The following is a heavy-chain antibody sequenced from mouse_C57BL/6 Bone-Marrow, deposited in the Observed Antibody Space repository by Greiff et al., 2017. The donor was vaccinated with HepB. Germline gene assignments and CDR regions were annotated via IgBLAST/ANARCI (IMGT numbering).Heavy chain of an antibody. D-gene: IGHD2-4*01. Sequence: QVQLQQSGAELVRPGASVKLSCKASGYTFTDYYINWVKQRPGQGLEWIARIYPGSGNTYYNEKFKGKATLTAEKSSSTAYMQLSSLTSEDSAVYFCARGIYYDYDDGGRDFDYWGQGTTLTVSS. CDR3: ARGIYYDYDDGGRDFDY. J-gene: IGHJ2*01. V-gene: IGHV1-76*01. CDR1: GYTFTDYY. CDR2: IYPGSGNT.